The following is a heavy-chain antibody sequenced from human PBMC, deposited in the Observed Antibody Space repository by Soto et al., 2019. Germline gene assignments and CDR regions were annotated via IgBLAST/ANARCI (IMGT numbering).Heavy chain of an antibody. D-gene: IGHD2-15*01. V-gene: IGHV4-59*01. Sequence: KTSETLSLTCTVSGGSISSYYWSWIRQPPGKGLEWIGYIYYSGSTNYNPSLKSRVTISVDTSKNQFSLKLSSVTAADTAVYYCAREKIGYCSGGSCYSNWFDPWGQGTLVTVSS. J-gene: IGHJ5*02. CDR1: GGSISSYY. CDR3: AREKIGYCSGGSCYSNWFDP. CDR2: IYYSGST.